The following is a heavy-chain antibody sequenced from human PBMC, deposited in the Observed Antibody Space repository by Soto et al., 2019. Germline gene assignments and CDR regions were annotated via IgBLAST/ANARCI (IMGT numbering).Heavy chain of an antibody. CDR2: IKQDGSEK. Sequence: GGSLRLSCAASGFTFSSYWMSWVRQAPGKGLEWVANIKQDGSEKYYVDSVKGRFTISRDNAKNSLYLQMNSLRAEDTAVYYCARDFYRETIFRVVLYRDYYYGMDVWGQGTRVTLSS. V-gene: IGHV3-7*01. CDR1: GFTFSSYW. D-gene: IGHD3-3*01. CDR3: ARDFYRETIFRVVLYRDYYYGMDV. J-gene: IGHJ6*02.